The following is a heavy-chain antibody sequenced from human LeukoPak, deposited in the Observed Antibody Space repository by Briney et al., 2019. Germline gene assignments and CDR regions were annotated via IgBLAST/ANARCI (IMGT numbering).Heavy chain of an antibody. D-gene: IGHD1-26*01. CDR3: ARASGSYFNSWFDP. CDR2: IYSGGST. CDR1: GFTVSSNY. J-gene: IGHJ5*02. V-gene: IGHV3-53*04. Sequence: GGSLRLSCAASGFTVSSNYMSWVRQAPGKGLEWVSIIYSGGSTYYADSVKGRFTISRHNSKNTLYLQMNSLRAEDTAVYYCARASGSYFNSWFDPWGQGTLVTVSS.